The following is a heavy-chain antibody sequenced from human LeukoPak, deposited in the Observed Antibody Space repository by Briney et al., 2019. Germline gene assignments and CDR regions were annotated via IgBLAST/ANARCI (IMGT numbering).Heavy chain of an antibody. CDR2: ISGSGGST. Sequence: GGTLRLSCAASGFTFSSYGMSWVRQAPGKGLEWVSAISGSGGSTYYADSVEGRFTISRDNSKNTLYLQMNSLRAEDTAVYYCAKVGGYPIKNYYMDVWGKGTTVTISS. J-gene: IGHJ6*03. CDR1: GFTFSSYG. CDR3: AKVGGYPIKNYYMDV. D-gene: IGHD2-15*01. V-gene: IGHV3-23*01.